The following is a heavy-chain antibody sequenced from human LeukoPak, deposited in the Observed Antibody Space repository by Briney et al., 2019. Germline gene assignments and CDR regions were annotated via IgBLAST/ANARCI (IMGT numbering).Heavy chain of an antibody. J-gene: IGHJ4*02. CDR1: GGSISSSSYY. Sequence: SETLSLTCTVSGGSISSSSYYWGWIRQPPGKGLEWIGSIYHSGSTYYNPSLKSRVTISVDTSKNQFSLKLNSVTAADTAVYYCARVYGDFYFDYWGQGTLVTVSS. CDR2: IYHSGST. CDR3: ARVYGDFYFDY. V-gene: IGHV4-39*07. D-gene: IGHD4-17*01.